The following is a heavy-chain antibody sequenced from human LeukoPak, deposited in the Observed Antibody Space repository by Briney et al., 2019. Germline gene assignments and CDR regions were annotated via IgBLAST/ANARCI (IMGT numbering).Heavy chain of an antibody. CDR2: ISSSSSYI. V-gene: IGHV3-21*04. D-gene: IGHD2-15*01. J-gene: IGHJ5*02. CDR1: GFTFSSYS. CDR3: ARRSGGGWFDP. Sequence: GGSLRLSCAASGFTFSSYSMNWVRQAPGKGLEWVSSISSSSSYIYYADSVKGRFTISRDNSKNTLYLQMNSLRAEDTAVYYCARRSGGGWFDPWGQGTLVTVSS.